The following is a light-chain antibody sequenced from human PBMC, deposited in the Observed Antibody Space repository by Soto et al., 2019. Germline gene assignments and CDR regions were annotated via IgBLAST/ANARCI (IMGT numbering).Light chain of an antibody. CDR2: GAS. Sequence: IVVTQYPGTLSLSPGERAPLSCRASQSVSSNNLAWYQQRPGQAPSVVIYGASTRATGIPERFSGSGSGTDFTLTISRLEPEDFAVYYCQQYGRSPFTFGPGNKVDIK. J-gene: IGKJ3*01. CDR3: QQYGRSPFT. CDR1: QSVSSNN. V-gene: IGKV3-20*01.